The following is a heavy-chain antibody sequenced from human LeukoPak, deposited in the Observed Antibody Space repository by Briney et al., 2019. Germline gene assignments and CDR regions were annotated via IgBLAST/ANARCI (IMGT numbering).Heavy chain of an antibody. D-gene: IGHD3-10*01. CDR2: ISSSSSYI. J-gene: IGHJ6*02. CDR1: GFTFSSYS. CDR3: ARSSMVRGVPSGGMDV. Sequence: GGSLRLSCAASGFTFSSYSMNWVRQAPGKGLEWVSSISSSSSYIYYADSVKGRFTISRDNAKNSLYLQMNSLRAEDTAVYYCARSSMVRGVPSGGMDVWGQGTTVTVSS. V-gene: IGHV3-21*01.